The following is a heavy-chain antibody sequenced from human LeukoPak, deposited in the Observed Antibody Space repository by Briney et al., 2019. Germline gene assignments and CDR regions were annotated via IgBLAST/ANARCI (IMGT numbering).Heavy chain of an antibody. Sequence: GGSLRLSCAASGFIFSDYKFHWVRQAPGKGLEWVTVISSDGRATFYAESVKGRFTIARDDSENTLSLQMNSLRLEDTAVYYCARVPEYSYGSGSYYKRVKHFPKFDYWGQGTLVTVSS. V-gene: IGHV3-30*04. CDR1: GFIFSDYK. D-gene: IGHD3-10*01. J-gene: IGHJ4*02. CDR2: ISSDGRAT. CDR3: ARVPEYSYGSGSYYKRVKHFPKFDY.